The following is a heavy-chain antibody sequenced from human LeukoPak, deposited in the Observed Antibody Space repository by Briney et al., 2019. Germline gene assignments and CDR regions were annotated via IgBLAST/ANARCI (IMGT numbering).Heavy chain of an antibody. CDR1: GGSISSYY. J-gene: IGHJ6*02. D-gene: IGHD6-13*01. V-gene: IGHV4-59*01. Sequence: PSETLSLTCTVSGGSISSYYWSWIRQPPGKGLEWIGYIYYSESTNYNPSLKSRVTISVDTSKNQFSLKLSSVTAADTAVYYCARVTAEDIAAPDRDYYYYYGMDVWGQGTTVTVSS. CDR3: ARVTAEDIAAPDRDYYYYYGMDV. CDR2: IYYSEST.